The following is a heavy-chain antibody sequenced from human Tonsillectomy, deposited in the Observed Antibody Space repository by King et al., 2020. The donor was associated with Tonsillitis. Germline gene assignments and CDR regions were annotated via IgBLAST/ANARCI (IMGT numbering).Heavy chain of an antibody. CDR3: STLVGATKSGLDFDY. D-gene: IGHD1-26*01. V-gene: IGHV3-9*01. CDR1: GFTFDDYA. CDR2: ISWNSGSI. J-gene: IGHJ4*02. Sequence: VQLVESGGGLVQPGRSLRLSCAASGFTFDDYAMHLVRQAPGKGLEWVSGISWNSGSIGYADSVKGRFTISRDNAKNSLYLQMNSLRAEDTALYYCSTLVGATKSGLDFDYWGQGTLVTVSS.